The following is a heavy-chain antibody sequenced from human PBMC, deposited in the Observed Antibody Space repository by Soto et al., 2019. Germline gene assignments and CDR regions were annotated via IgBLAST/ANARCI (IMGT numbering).Heavy chain of an antibody. CDR1: GFTFSSYS. D-gene: IGHD3-10*01. Sequence: PGGSLRLSCAASGFTFSSYSMNWVRQAPGKGLEWVSSISSSSSYIYYADSVKGRFTISRDNAKNSLYLQMNSLRAEDTAVYYCARASIDYYYGSGSPYYYYGMDVWGQWTTVTVSS. V-gene: IGHV3-21*01. J-gene: IGHJ6*02. CDR3: ARASIDYYYGSGSPYYYYGMDV. CDR2: ISSSSSYI.